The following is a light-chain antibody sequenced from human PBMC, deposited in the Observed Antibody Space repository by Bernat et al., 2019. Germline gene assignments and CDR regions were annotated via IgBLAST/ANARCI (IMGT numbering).Light chain of an antibody. CDR3: RSYTRSTTYV. CDR2: DVT. Sequence: QSALTQPASVSGSPGQSITISCTGTSSDVGGYNYVSWYQQHPVKAPKLIIYDVTNRPSGVSNRFSGSKSGNTASLTISGLQPEDEADYYCRSYTRSTTYVFGTGTKVTVL. J-gene: IGLJ1*01. V-gene: IGLV2-14*03. CDR1: SSDVGGYNY.